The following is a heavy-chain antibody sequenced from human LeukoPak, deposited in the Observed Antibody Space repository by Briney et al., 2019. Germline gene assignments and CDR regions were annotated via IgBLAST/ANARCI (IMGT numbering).Heavy chain of an antibody. CDR2: ISPSGGST. Sequence: GASVKVSCKAFGYTFTSNYMHWVRQAPGQGPEWMGVISPSGGSTTYAQKFQGRVTLTRDMSTSTDYLELSSLRSGDTAVYYCARDLGIAAAGHDYWGQGTLVTVSS. D-gene: IGHD6-13*01. CDR1: GYTFTSNY. J-gene: IGHJ4*02. V-gene: IGHV1-46*01. CDR3: ARDLGIAAAGHDY.